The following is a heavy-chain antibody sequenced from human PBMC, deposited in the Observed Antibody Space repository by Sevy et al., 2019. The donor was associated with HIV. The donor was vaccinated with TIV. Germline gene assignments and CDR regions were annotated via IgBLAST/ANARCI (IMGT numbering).Heavy chain of an antibody. CDR1: GFTFSSYS. V-gene: IGHV3-21*01. J-gene: IGHJ6*03. CDR2: ISSSSSYI. CDR3: ARWADYYDSSGYSLDYYYYYMDV. D-gene: IGHD3-22*01. Sequence: GGSLRFSCAASGFTFSSYSMNWVRQAPGKGLEWVSSISSSSSYIYYADSVKGRFTISRDNAKNSLYLQMNSLRAEDTAVYYCARWADYYDSSGYSLDYYYYYMDVWGKGTTVTVSS.